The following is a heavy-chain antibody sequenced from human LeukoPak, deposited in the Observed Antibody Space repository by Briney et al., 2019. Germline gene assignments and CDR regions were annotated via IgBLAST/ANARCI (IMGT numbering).Heavy chain of an antibody. J-gene: IGHJ3*02. V-gene: IGHV3-23*01. CDR3: AKVNPQSRIAVAGIDAFDI. CDR2: ISGSGGST. CDR1: GFTFSSYA. D-gene: IGHD6-19*01. Sequence: PGGSLRLSCAASGFTFSSYAMSWVRQAPGKGLEWVSAISGSGGSTYYADSVKGRFTISRDNSKNTLYLQMNSLRAEDTAVYYCAKVNPQSRIAVAGIDAFDIWGQGTMVTVSS.